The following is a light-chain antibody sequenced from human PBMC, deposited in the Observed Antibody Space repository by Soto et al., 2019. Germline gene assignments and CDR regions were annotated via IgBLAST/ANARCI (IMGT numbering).Light chain of an antibody. CDR1: SSDVGGYNY. V-gene: IGLV2-14*03. CDR3: SSYTTSNTRQIV. CDR2: DVS. J-gene: IGLJ1*01. Sequence: QCARTRPASGSGVPVECSTISCTDTSSDVGGYNYVSWYQHHPGKAPKLIIYDVSNRPSGVSIRFSGSKSDNTASLTISGLQPEDEADYHCSSYTTSNTRQIVFGTGTKVTVL.